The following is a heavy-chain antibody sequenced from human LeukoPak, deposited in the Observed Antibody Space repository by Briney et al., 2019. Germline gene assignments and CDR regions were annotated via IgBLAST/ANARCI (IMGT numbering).Heavy chain of an antibody. J-gene: IGHJ4*02. Sequence: SETLSLTCAVYGGSFGGYYWSWIRQPPGKGLEWIGEINHSGSTNYNPSLKSRVTISVDTSKNQFSLKLSSVTAADTAVYYCASLYYYDSSGYPDYFDYWGQGTLVTVSS. CDR2: INHSGST. V-gene: IGHV4-34*01. CDR1: GGSFGGYY. CDR3: ASLYYYDSSGYPDYFDY. D-gene: IGHD3-22*01.